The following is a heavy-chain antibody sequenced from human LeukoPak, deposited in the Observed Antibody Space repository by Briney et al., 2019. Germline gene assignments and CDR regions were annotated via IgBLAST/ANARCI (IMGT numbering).Heavy chain of an antibody. CDR3: GRIFCSGGSCFYRDY. V-gene: IGHV3-64D*06. D-gene: IGHD2-15*01. CDR2: ISDNGDRT. Sequence: PGGSLRLSCSASGFTFSNYAMHCVREAPGQGLEYVSAISDNGDRTYYTDSVKGRFTISRDNSKNTLYLQMSSLRTEDTAVYYCGRIFCSGGSCFYRDYWGQGTLVTVSS. J-gene: IGHJ4*02. CDR1: GFTFSNYA.